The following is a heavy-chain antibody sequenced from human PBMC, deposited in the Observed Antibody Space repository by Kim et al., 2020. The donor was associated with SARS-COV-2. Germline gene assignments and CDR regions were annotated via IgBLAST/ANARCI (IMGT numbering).Heavy chain of an antibody. Sequence: GGSLRLSCAASGFTFSSYAMHWVRQAPGKGLEWVAVVSYDGNNKYYANSVKGRFTISRDNSKNTLYLQMNSLRAEDTAVDYCARDLKLNGSGSSWRDYYYYGMDVWGQGTTVTVSS. D-gene: IGHD3-10*01. CDR3: ARDLKLNGSGSSWRDYYYYGMDV. V-gene: IGHV3-30*04. CDR1: GFTFSSYA. J-gene: IGHJ6*02. CDR2: VSYDGNNK.